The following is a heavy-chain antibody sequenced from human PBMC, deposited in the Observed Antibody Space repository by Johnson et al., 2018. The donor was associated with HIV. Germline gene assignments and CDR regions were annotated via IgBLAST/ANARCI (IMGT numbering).Heavy chain of an antibody. Sequence: YYADSVKGRFTISRDNAKNSLFLQMNSLRVEDTAVYYCARDASRGTVWGQGTMVTVSS. J-gene: IGHJ3*01. D-gene: IGHD1-1*01. V-gene: IGHV3-48*03. CDR3: ARDASRGTV.